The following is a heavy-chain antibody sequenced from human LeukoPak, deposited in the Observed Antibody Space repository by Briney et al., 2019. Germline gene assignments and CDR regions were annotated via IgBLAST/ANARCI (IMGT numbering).Heavy chain of an antibody. V-gene: IGHV3-53*01. CDR3: ARIPCSGANCDRTNWFFDL. J-gene: IGHJ2*01. CDR2: IYSGNST. CDR1: EFTVSSNY. D-gene: IGHD2-15*01. Sequence: SGGSLRLSCAASEFTVSSNYMSWVRQAPGKGLEWVSIIYSGNSTFYADSVKGRFTFFRDNSKNTLYLQMNSLRAEDTAVYYCARIPCSGANCDRTNWFFDLWGRGTLVTVSS.